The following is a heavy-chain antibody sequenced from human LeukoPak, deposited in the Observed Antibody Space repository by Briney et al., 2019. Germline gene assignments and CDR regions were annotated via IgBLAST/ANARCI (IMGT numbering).Heavy chain of an antibody. V-gene: IGHV3-7*01. D-gene: IGHD6-6*01. CDR2: IKQDGSEK. J-gene: IGHJ5*02. Sequence: GGSLRLSCAASGFTFSSYWMSWVRQAPGKGLEWVANIKQDGSEKYYVDSVKGRFTISRDNAKNSLYLQMNSLRAEDTAVYYCAKSIAARPGNWFDPWGQGTLVTVSS. CDR1: GFTFSSYW. CDR3: AKSIAARPGNWFDP.